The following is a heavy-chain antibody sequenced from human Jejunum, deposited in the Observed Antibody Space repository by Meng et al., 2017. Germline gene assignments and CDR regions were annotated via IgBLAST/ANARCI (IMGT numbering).Heavy chain of an antibody. Sequence: QLQRQESGPGPVKPSETLSLTFAVSGGSISTAGYYWGWIRQSPGKGLEWIGSIFYSGTTYYNPSLKSRVTISIDTSKNQFSLKMNSVTAADTAVYYCARDTAGFGPWGQGTLVTVSS. CDR1: GGSISTAGYY. V-gene: IGHV4-39*07. D-gene: IGHD6-13*01. CDR3: ARDTAGFGP. CDR2: IFYSGTT. J-gene: IGHJ5*02.